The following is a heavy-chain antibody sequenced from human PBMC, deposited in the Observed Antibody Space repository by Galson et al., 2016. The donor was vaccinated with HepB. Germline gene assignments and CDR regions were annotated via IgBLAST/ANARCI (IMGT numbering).Heavy chain of an antibody. D-gene: IGHD3-10*01. Sequence: SLRLSCAASGFSFSDYYMTWIRQAPGKGLECISYISNRGDTTNYADSVKGRFTISRDNAKNSVFLQLDSLRDEETAFYYCARPRVPFFETRPRLCFDPWGQGTLVTVSS. J-gene: IGHJ5*02. V-gene: IGHV3-11*01. CDR2: ISNRGDTT. CDR3: ARPRVPFFETRPRLCFDP. CDR1: GFSFSDYY.